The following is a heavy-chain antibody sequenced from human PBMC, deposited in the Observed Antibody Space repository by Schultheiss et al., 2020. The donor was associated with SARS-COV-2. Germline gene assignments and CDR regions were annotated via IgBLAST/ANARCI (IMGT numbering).Heavy chain of an antibody. V-gene: IGHV3-74*01. J-gene: IGHJ4*02. D-gene: IGHD3-16*01. CDR2: INSDGSST. CDR3: ATWAGPTDY. Sequence: GGSLRLSCAASGFTFSSYWMHWVRQAPGKGLVWVSRINSDGSSTSYADSVKGRFTISRDNSENTLYLQMSSLTTEDTAVYYCATWAGPTDYWGQGTLVTVSS. CDR1: GFTFSSYW.